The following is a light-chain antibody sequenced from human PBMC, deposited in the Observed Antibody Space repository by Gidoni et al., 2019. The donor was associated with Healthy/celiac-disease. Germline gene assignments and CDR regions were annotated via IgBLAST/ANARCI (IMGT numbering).Light chain of an antibody. J-gene: IGKJ1*01. CDR2: GAS. CDR1: QSVSST. Sequence: EIVMTQSPATLSVSPGERATLSCRASQSVSSTLAWYQQKPGQAPRLLIYGASTRATGIPARFSGSWSGIEFTLTISSLQSEDFAVYYCQQYNNWTPQWTFGQGTKVEIK. V-gene: IGKV3-15*01. CDR3: QQYNNWTPQWT.